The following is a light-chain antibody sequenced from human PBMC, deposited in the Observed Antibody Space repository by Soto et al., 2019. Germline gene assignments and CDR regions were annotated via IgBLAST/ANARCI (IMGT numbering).Light chain of an antibody. CDR1: TSNIGRNT. CDR3: GAWDDSLDGVI. V-gene: IGLV1-44*01. Sequence: QSVLTQPPSASGTPGQRVNISCSGSTSNIGRNTVNWYQQLPGTAPRLLIYSNDQRPSGVPDRFSGSKSGTSASLAISGLQSDDEADYYCGAWDDSLDGVIFGGGTKLTVL. J-gene: IGLJ2*01. CDR2: SND.